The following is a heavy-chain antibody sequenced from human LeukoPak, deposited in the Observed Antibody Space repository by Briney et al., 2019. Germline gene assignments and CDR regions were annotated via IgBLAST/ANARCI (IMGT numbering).Heavy chain of an antibody. V-gene: IGHV4-34*01. Sequence: PSETLSLTCAVYGGSFSGYYWSWIRQPPGEGLEWIGEINHSGSTNYNPSLKSRVTISVDTSKNQFSLKLSSVTAADTAVYYCAREGTTGAGIDYWGQGTLVTVSS. CDR3: AREGTTGAGIDY. D-gene: IGHD6-19*01. CDR1: GGSFSGYY. CDR2: INHSGST. J-gene: IGHJ4*02.